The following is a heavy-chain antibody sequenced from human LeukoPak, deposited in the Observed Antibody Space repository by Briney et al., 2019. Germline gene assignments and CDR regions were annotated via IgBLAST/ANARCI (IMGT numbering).Heavy chain of an antibody. CDR3: TTGLHGGIQYYYDSSGIDY. Sequence: GGSLRLSCAASGFTFSNAWMSWVRQAPGKGLEWVGRIKSKTDGGTTDYAAPVKGRFTISRDDSKNTLYLQMNSLKTEDTAVYYCTTGLHGGIQYYYDSSGIDYWGQGTLVTVSS. CDR2: IKSKTDGGTT. J-gene: IGHJ4*02. D-gene: IGHD3-22*01. V-gene: IGHV3-15*01. CDR1: GFTFSNAW.